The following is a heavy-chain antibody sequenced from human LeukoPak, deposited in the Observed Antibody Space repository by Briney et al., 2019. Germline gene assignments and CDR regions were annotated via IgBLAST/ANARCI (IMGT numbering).Heavy chain of an antibody. J-gene: IGHJ4*02. CDR3: ARDHSGVSMITFGGVSDY. D-gene: IGHD3-16*01. CDR1: GFTFSSYS. Sequence: PGGSLRLSCAASGFTFSSYSMNWVRQAPGKGLEWVSSISSSSSYIYYADSVKGRFTFSRDNAKNSLYLQMNSLRAEDTAVYYCARDHSGVSMITFGGVSDYWGQGTLVTVSS. CDR2: ISSSSSYI. V-gene: IGHV3-21*01.